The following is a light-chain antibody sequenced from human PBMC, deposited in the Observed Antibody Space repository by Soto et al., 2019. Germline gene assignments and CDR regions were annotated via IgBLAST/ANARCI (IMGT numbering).Light chain of an antibody. CDR2: KAS. Sequence: DIQMNQSPSTLSASVGDRVTITCRASQSISNWLAWYQQKPGKAPNLLIYKASSVESGVPSRFSGSGSGTEFTLTISSLQPADFATYYCQHYNSYPYTFGQGTKLEIK. CDR3: QHYNSYPYT. CDR1: QSISNW. J-gene: IGKJ2*01. V-gene: IGKV1-5*03.